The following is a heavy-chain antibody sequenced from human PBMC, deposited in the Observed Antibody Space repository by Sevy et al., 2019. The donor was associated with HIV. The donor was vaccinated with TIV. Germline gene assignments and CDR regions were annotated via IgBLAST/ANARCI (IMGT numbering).Heavy chain of an antibody. Sequence: GGSLRLSCSASGFTFSSYAMHWVRQAPGKGLEYVSAISSNGGSTYYADSVKGRFTISRDNSKNTLYLQMSSLRAEDTAGDYWVKDYDFGGGSRTPFDYWGQGTLVTVSS. D-gene: IGHD3-3*01. CDR2: ISSNGGST. CDR3: VKDYDFGGGSRTPFDY. CDR1: GFTFSSYA. J-gene: IGHJ4*02. V-gene: IGHV3-64D*06.